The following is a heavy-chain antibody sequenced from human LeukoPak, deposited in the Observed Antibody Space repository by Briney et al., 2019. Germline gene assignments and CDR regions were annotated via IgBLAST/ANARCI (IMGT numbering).Heavy chain of an antibody. CDR2: MRSDETNT. CDR3: AKDGFWRYLLPYYFES. Sequence: PGRSLRLSCAASGFTFSSYAMHWVRQAPGKGLEWVAFMRSDETNTYTADSVKGRFTISRDNSRSTLYLQMNSLRAEDTAVYYCAKDGFWRYLLPYYFESWGQGTLVTVSS. V-gene: IGHV3-30*02. D-gene: IGHD3-3*01. CDR1: GFTFSSYA. J-gene: IGHJ4*02.